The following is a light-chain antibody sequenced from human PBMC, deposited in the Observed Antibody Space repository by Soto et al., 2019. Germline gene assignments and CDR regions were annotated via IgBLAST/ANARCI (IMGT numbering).Light chain of an antibody. CDR1: QSVSSN. CDR2: GAS. V-gene: IGKV3-15*01. CDR3: QQYNNWCPYT. Sequence: EIVMTQSPATLSVSPGERATLSCRASQSVSSNFAWYQQKPYQAPRLHLSGASTKAIGIPARFSGSGSGTEFTLASSSLHSVDFAVYYCQQYNNWCPYTVGQGTKLEIK. J-gene: IGKJ2*01.